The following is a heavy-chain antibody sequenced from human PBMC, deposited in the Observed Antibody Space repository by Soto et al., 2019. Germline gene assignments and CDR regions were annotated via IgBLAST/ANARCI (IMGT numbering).Heavy chain of an antibody. V-gene: IGHV3-74*01. J-gene: IGHJ5*01. CDR2: INAVGSGT. CDR1: GFPFTTYW. D-gene: IGHD3-16*01. CDR3: AILSLAFDS. Sequence: PGGSLRLSCAASGFPFTTYWMHWVRQAPGEGLVWVSRINAVGSGTTYADSVKGRFTVSRDNANNMLYLQMNSLRAEDTAVYYCAILSLAFDSWGQGTLVTVSS.